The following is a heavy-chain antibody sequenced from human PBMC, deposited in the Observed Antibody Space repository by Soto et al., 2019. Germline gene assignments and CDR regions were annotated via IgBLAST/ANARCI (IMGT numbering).Heavy chain of an antibody. D-gene: IGHD3-22*01. V-gene: IGHV4-39*01. CDR2: VYYSGGA. Sequence: PSETLSLTCDVSGGSIDNSHSFWGWVRQPPGKGLEVIGSVYYSGGAYYSPSLKRRVTVSVDTSKNQLSLRVNSVTAADTAVYYCLRVVGAATRHTDSDSWRQGILVTVSS. CDR3: LRVVGAATRHTDSDS. CDR1: GGSIDNSHSF. J-gene: IGHJ4*02.